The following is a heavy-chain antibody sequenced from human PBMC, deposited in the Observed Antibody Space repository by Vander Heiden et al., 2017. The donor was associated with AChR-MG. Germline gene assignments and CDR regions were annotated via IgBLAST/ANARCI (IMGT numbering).Heavy chain of an antibody. CDR2: LKPNSGRT. CDR1: GYSFSTYE. J-gene: IGHJ4*02. CDR3: ARERGLISSEPDY. V-gene: IGHV1-8*02. Sequence: VQLVQSGAEVKKPGASVKVSCKASGYSFSTYEINWVRQATGQGLEWMGWLKPNSGRTAYAHKFQGRVTMTRDTSINTVYMELRALTYEDTAVYYCARERGLISSEPDYWDLVSLVTIS. D-gene: IGHD3-10*01.